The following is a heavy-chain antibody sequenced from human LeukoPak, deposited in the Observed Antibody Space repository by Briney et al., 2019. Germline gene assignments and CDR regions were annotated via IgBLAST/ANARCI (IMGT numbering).Heavy chain of an antibody. CDR2: INPNSGGT. CDR1: GYTFTSYG. Sequence: ASVKVSCKASGYTFTSYGISWVRQAPGQGLEWMGWINPNSGGTNYAQKFQGRVTMTRDTSISTAYMELSRLRSDDTAVYYCARGDGLRYFDWLLGNDYWGQGTLVTVSS. J-gene: IGHJ4*02. D-gene: IGHD3-9*01. CDR3: ARGDGLRYFDWLLGNDY. V-gene: IGHV1-2*02.